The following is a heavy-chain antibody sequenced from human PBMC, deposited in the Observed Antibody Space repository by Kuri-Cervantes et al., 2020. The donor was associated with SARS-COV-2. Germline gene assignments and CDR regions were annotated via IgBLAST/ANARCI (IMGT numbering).Heavy chain of an antibody. V-gene: IGHV1-8*01. CDR3: SRTVSQLAYYYYYMDV. J-gene: IGHJ6*03. CDR2: MNPNSGNT. D-gene: IGHD6-6*01. CDR1: GYTFISYD. Sequence: ASVKVTCKASGYTFISYDINWARQATGQGLEWMGWMNPNSGNTGKPQKFQGRVTMTRNTSISTAYMELSSLRSEDTAVYYCSRTVSQLAYYYYYMDVWGKGTTVTVSS.